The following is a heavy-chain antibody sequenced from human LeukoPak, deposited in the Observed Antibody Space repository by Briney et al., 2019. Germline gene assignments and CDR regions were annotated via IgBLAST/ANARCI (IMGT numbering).Heavy chain of an antibody. D-gene: IGHD6-19*01. CDR1: GFTFSTYE. CDR2: ISSSGSTI. J-gene: IGHJ4*02. CDR3: AREDSSGLDY. Sequence: GGSLRLSCAASGFTFSTYEMTWVHQSPGKGLEWVSYISSSGSTIYYADSVKSRFTISRDNAKNSLYLQMNSLRAEDTAIYYCAREDSSGLDYWGQGTLVTVSS. V-gene: IGHV3-48*03.